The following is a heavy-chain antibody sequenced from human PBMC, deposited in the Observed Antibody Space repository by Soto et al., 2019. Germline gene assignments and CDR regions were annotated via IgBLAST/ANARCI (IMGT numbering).Heavy chain of an antibody. CDR1: GFPLSRYN. V-gene: IGHV3-48*02. D-gene: IGHD5-18*01. CDR2: ISRSSSPI. J-gene: IGHJ6*02. Sequence: EAQMLESGGGFVQPGGSLSLSCAAYGFPLSRYNINWFRQAPGKGLEGVSYISRSSSPIYYADSVKGRFTISRDNAKNSLYLQMKSLRDEDTAVYYCARDTRYSYYYYGMDVWGQGTTVTVSS. CDR3: ARDTRYSYYYYGMDV.